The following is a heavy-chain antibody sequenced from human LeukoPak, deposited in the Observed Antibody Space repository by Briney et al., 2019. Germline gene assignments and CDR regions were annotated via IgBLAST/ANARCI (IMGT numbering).Heavy chain of an antibody. CDR3: ARHLGLSEIQH. CDR1: GGSISSYY. CDR2: IYYSGST. Sequence: PSETLSLTCTVSGGSISSYYWSWIRQPPGKGLEWIGYIYYSGSTNYNPSLKSQVTISVDTSKNQFSLKLSSVTAADRAVYYCARHLGLSEIQHWGQGTLVTVSS. J-gene: IGHJ1*01. V-gene: IGHV4-59*01. D-gene: IGHD2-2*01.